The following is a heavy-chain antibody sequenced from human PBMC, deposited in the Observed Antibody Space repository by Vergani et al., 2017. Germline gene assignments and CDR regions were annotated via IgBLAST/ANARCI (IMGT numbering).Heavy chain of an antibody. D-gene: IGHD3-16*02. Sequence: QLQLQESGPGLVKPSETLSLTCTVSGGSISSSSYYWGWIRQPPGKGLEWIGSIYYSGGTYYNPSLKSRVTISVDTSKNQFSLKLSSVTAADTAVYYCARDRVWITFGGVIGYIDYWGQGTLVTVSS. J-gene: IGHJ4*02. V-gene: IGHV4-39*07. CDR3: ARDRVWITFGGVIGYIDY. CDR2: IYYSGGT. CDR1: GGSISSSSYY.